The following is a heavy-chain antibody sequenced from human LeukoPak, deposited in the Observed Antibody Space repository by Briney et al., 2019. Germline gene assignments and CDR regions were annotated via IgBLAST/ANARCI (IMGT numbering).Heavy chain of an antibody. CDR3: ARDLSNRGRDYYYYMDV. J-gene: IGHJ6*03. CDR2: IIPIFGTA. Sequence: SVKVSCKASGGTFSSYAISWVRQAPGQGLEWMGGIIPIFGTANYAQKFQGRVTITADESTSTAYMELSSLRSEDTAVYYCARDLSNRGRDYYYYMDVWGKGTTVTVSS. CDR1: GGTFSSYA. V-gene: IGHV1-69*13. D-gene: IGHD7-27*01.